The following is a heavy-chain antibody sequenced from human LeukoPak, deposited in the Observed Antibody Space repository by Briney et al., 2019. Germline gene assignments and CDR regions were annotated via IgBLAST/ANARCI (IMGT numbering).Heavy chain of an antibody. Sequence: SGTLSLTCAVYGGSFSGYYWSWIRQPPGKGLEWIGEINHSGSTNYNPSLKSRVTISVDTSKNQFSLKLSSVTAADTAVYYCARAGGRNGYWRSTLWFDPWGQGTLVTVSS. CDR3: ARAGGRNGYWRSTLWFDP. CDR1: GGSFSGYY. J-gene: IGHJ5*02. V-gene: IGHV4-34*01. D-gene: IGHD2-2*03. CDR2: INHSGST.